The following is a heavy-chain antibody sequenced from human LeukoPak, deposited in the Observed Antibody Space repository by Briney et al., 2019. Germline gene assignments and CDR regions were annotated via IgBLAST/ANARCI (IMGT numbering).Heavy chain of an antibody. CDR2: ISGSGGST. CDR1: GFIFSNYA. J-gene: IGHJ4*02. D-gene: IGHD2-2*02. V-gene: IGHV3-23*01. Sequence: PGGSLRLSCAASGFIFSNYAMSWVRQAPGKGLEWVSAISGSGGSTYYADSVKGRFTISRDNSKNTLYLQMNSLRAEDTAAYYCAKGTSYTRTTADFDYWGQGTLVTVSS. CDR3: AKGTSYTRTTADFDY.